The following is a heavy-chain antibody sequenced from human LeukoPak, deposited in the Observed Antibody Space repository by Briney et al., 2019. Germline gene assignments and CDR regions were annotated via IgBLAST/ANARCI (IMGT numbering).Heavy chain of an antibody. CDR1: GFTFSSYA. D-gene: IGHD6-19*01. Sequence: PGGSLRLSCAASGFTFSSYAMHWVRQAPGKGLEWVAFIRYDGSSKYYADSVKGRFTISRDNSKNTLYLQMNSLRAEDTAVYYCARDDRAVAGPKLAFDYWGQGTLVTVSS. J-gene: IGHJ4*02. CDR2: IRYDGSSK. CDR3: ARDDRAVAGPKLAFDY. V-gene: IGHV3-30*02.